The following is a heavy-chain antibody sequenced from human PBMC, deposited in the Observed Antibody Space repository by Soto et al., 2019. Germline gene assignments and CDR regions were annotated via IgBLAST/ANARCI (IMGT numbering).Heavy chain of an antibody. D-gene: IGHD2-21*02. J-gene: IGHJ4*02. CDR3: ARNREAYCGGDCYPYFDY. Sequence: ASVKVSCKASGYTFTSYYMHWVRQAPGRGLEWMGIINPSGGSTSYAQKFQGRVTMTRDTSTSTVYMELSSLRSEDTAVYYCARNREAYCGGDCYPYFDYWGQGTLVTVSS. CDR2: INPSGGST. CDR1: GYTFTSYY. V-gene: IGHV1-46*01.